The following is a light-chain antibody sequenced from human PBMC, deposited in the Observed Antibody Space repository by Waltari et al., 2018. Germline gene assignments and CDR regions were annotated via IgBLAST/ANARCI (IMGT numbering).Light chain of an antibody. V-gene: IGKV3-11*01. CDR3: QQRVNWPLT. Sequence: EIVLTQSPATLSLSPGERATLSCRASQSVSGYLVWYQQKPGQAPRLLIYDASNRATGIPARFSGSGSGTDFTLTISSLEPEDFAVYYCQQRVNWPLTFGGGIKVEIK. CDR1: QSVSGY. CDR2: DAS. J-gene: IGKJ4*01.